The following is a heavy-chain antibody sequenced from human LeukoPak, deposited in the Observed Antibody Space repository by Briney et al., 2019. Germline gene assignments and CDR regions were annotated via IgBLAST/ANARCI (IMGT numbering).Heavy chain of an antibody. V-gene: IGHV4-4*07. D-gene: IGHD3-22*01. Sequence: KPSETLSLTCTVSGGSISSYYWSWIRQPAGKGLEWIGRIYTSGSTNYNPSLKSRVTMSVDTSKNQFSLKPSSVTAADTAVYYCARDVYYYDSSGYYPDYWGQGTLVTVSS. J-gene: IGHJ4*02. CDR2: IYTSGST. CDR3: ARDVYYYDSSGYYPDY. CDR1: GGSISSYY.